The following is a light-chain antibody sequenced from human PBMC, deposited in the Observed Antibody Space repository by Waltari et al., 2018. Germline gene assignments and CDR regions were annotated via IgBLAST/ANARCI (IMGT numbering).Light chain of an antibody. Sequence: QSALTQPASVSGSPGQSITISCTGTTSDVGGYDYVSWYQQHPGKAPKLIIYDVRERPSVLFHRFFGSKSGNTASLTISGVQTDDEADDYCSSHSGSSTLVFGGGTKLTVL. V-gene: IGLV2-14*03. CDR2: DVR. CDR1: TSDVGGYDY. CDR3: SSHSGSSTLV. J-gene: IGLJ2*01.